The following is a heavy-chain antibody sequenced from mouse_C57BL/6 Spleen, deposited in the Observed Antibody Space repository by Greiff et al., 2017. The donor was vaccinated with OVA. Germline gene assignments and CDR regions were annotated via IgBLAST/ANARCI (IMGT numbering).Heavy chain of an antibody. CDR1: GYTFTGYY. Sequence: VQLQQSGPELVKPGASVKFSCKASGYTFTGYYMDWVKQSPGQSLEWIGKINPNSGSTIYNQKFKGKATLTVDKSSSTAYMQRRSLQSEDAAVYYCARRRVDDQEGLDYWGQGTMVTVSA. CDR2: INPNSGST. J-gene: IGHJ3*01. CDR3: ARRRVDDQEGLDY. V-gene: IGHV1-18*01.